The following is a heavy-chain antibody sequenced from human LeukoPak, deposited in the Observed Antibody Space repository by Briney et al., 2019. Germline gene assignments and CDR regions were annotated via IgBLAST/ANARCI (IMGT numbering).Heavy chain of an antibody. CDR1: GFTFSSYA. V-gene: IGHV3-30-3*01. CDR2: ISYDGSNK. J-gene: IGHJ4*02. Sequence: GGSLRLSCAASGFTFSSYAMHWVRQAPGKGLEWVAVISYDGSNKYYADSVKGRFTISRDNSKNTLYLQMNSLRAEDTAVYYCARASPPLDYWGQGTLVTVSS. CDR3: ARASPPLDY.